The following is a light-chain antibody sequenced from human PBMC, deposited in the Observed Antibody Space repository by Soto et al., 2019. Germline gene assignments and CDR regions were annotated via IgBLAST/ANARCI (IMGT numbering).Light chain of an antibody. V-gene: IGLV2-11*01. CDR2: DVS. Sequence: SALTQPRSVSGSPGQSVTISCTGTSSDVGGYNYVSWYQQHPGKAPKVMIYDVSKRPSGVPDRFSGSKSGNTASLTISGLQAEDEADYYCCSYAGSYTLYVFGIGTRSPS. CDR1: SSDVGGYNY. CDR3: CSYAGSYTLYV. J-gene: IGLJ1*01.